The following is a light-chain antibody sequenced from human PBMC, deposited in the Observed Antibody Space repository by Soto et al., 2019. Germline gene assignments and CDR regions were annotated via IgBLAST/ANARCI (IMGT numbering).Light chain of an antibody. Sequence: EIVLTQSPGTLSLSPGERATLSCRASQSVSSSSYLAWYQQQPGQAPRLLIYGASSRATGIPDRFSGSGSGTDFTLTISRLEPEDFAVYYCQQYDSSPLTLGPGPKVDI. CDR3: QQYDSSPLT. V-gene: IGKV3-20*01. J-gene: IGKJ3*01. CDR1: QSVSSSSY. CDR2: GAS.